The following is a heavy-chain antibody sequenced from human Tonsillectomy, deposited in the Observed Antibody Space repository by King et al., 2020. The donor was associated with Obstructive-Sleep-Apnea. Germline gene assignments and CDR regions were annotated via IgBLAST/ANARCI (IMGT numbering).Heavy chain of an antibody. J-gene: IGHJ2*01. CDR3: ATKEGWYFDL. V-gene: IGHV3-48*01. Sequence: VQLLESGGGLVQPGGSLRLSCAASGFTFSSRTMNCVRQTPGKALEWIAYISRSGPTVYYADSVSGRFTISRDNANNSLYLQMESRTVEDTAIYYCATKEGWYFDLWGRGTLVTVSS. CDR2: ISRSGPTV. CDR1: GFTFSSRT.